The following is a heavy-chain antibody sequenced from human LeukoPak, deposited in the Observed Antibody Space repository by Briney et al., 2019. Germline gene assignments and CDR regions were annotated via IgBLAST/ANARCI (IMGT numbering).Heavy chain of an antibody. J-gene: IGHJ4*02. D-gene: IGHD4-17*01. CDR1: GFGFSRYW. CDR3: ARERDDYDDPGPLDN. Sequence: GGSLRLSCAASGFGFSRYWMHWVRQAPGTGLKWVSRIYRDGSTTDYADSVKGRFSISRDNSKNTLYLDMNSLRAGDTAVYYCARERDDYDDPGPLDNWGQGTLVTVSS. CDR2: IYRDGSTT. V-gene: IGHV3-74*01.